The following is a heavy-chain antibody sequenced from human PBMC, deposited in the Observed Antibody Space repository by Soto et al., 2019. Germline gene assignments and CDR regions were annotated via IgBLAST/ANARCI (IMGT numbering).Heavy chain of an antibody. V-gene: IGHV3-30*18. CDR3: AKGGRQWLVTSDFNY. Sequence: VQLVESGGGVVQPGRSLRLSCAASGFTFSDYAMHWVRQAPGKGLEWVAVVSHDGRNTHYADSVKGRFTISRDSSKNTGSLEMTSLRAEDTADYYGAKGGRQWLVTSDFNYWGQGALVTVSS. D-gene: IGHD6-19*01. CDR1: GFTFSDYA. CDR2: VSHDGRNT. J-gene: IGHJ4*02.